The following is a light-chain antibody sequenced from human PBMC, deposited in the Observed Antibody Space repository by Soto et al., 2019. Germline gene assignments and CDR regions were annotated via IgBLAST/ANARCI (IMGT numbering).Light chain of an antibody. Sequence: EIVLTQSPGTLSLSPGERATVSCRASQSVSSSYLAWYQQKGGQAPSLLIYGASRRATGIPGRFSGSGSGTDFTLTISRLEAEDFAVYYCHQYGSSYTFGQGTKLEIK. J-gene: IGKJ2*01. CDR3: HQYGSSYT. CDR1: QSVSSSY. CDR2: GAS. V-gene: IGKV3-20*01.